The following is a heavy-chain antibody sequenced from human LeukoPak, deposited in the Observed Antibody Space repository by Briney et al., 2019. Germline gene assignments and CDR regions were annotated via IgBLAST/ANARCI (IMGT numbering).Heavy chain of an antibody. J-gene: IGHJ6*02. CDR3: ASGRGGLPEYYYYYYGMNV. V-gene: IGHV3-48*04. D-gene: IGHD1-14*01. CDR1: GFTFSSYS. Sequence: PGGSLRLSCAASGFTFSSYSMNWVRQAPGKGLEWVSYISSSSSTIYYADSVKGRFTISRDNAKNSLYLQMNSLRAEDTAVYYCASGRGGLPEYYYYYYGMNVWGQGTTVTVSS. CDR2: ISSSSSTI.